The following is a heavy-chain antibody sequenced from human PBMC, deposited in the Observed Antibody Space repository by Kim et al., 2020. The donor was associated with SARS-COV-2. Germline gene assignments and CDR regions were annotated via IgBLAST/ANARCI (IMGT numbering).Heavy chain of an antibody. CDR3: ARVIWGSYRYTDY. D-gene: IGHD3-16*02. V-gene: IGHV7-4-1*02. Sequence: YAQGVTGRFVFSLDTSVSTAYLQINSLKAEDTALYYCARVIWGSYRYTDYWGQGTLVTVSS. J-gene: IGHJ4*02.